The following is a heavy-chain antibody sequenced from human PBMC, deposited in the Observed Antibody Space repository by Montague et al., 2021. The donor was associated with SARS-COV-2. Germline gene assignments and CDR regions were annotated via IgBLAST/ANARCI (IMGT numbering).Heavy chain of an antibody. Sequence: SETLSLTCTVSGGAISTSSFHWGWVRQSQGKGLEWIAYIYFSGSYYYNPSLKSRVSISIDTSKNKFSLQLTSVTAADTAVSYCARHAPCSDNYRRSPFNFDSWGQGTLVTVSS. CDR3: ARHAPCSDNYRRSPFNFDS. CDR1: GGAISTSSFH. CDR2: IYFSGSY. D-gene: IGHD2-15*01. J-gene: IGHJ4*02. V-gene: IGHV4-39*01.